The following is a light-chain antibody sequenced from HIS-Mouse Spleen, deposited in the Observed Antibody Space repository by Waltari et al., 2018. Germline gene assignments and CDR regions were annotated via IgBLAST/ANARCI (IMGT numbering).Light chain of an antibody. CDR1: ALPKKH. J-gene: IGLJ2*01. Sequence: SYELTQPPSVSVSPGQTARLTCSGDALPKKHAYWYQQKSGQAPVLVIYEDSKRPSGIPERFSGSSSGTMATLTISGAQVEDEADYYCYSTDSSGNHRVFGGGTKLTVL. V-gene: IGLV3-10*01. CDR2: EDS. CDR3: YSTDSSGNHRV.